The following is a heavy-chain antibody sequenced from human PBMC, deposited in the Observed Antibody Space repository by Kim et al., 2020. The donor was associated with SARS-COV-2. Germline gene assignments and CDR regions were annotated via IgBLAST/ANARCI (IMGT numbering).Heavy chain of an antibody. D-gene: IGHD1-26*01. J-gene: IGHJ4*03. Sequence: GGSLRLSCEASGFTFSRYGIHWVRQVPGKGLEWVAVISSDGSKEYYADSVKGRFTIPKDNSKNKVFLQMNSLRDEDTAIYHCARDQWEERYCCRMSCSTFDKWGQEGLGTLTS. CDR2: ISSDGSKE. CDR3: ARDQWEERYCCRMSCSTFDK. CDR1: GFTFSRYG. V-gene: IGHV3-33*08.